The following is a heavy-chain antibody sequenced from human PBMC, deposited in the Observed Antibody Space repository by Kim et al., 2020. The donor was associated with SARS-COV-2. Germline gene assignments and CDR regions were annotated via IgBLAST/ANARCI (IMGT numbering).Heavy chain of an antibody. CDR2: K. V-gene: IGHV3-23*01. Sequence: KYYADSVKGRFTISRDNSKNTLYLQMNSRRAEDTAVYYCAKVGWLQFFDYWGQGTLVTVSS. D-gene: IGHD5-12*01. CDR3: AKVGWLQFFDY. J-gene: IGHJ4*02.